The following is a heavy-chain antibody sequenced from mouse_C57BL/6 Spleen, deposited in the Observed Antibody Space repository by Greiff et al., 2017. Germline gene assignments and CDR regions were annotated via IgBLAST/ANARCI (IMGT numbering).Heavy chain of an antibody. CDR3: ATLYYGSSYGYFDV. J-gene: IGHJ1*03. CDR2: INPNYGTT. D-gene: IGHD1-1*01. CDR1: GYSFTDYN. Sequence: EVQLQQSGPELVKPGASVKISCKASGYSFTDYNMNWVKQSNGKSLEWIGVINPNYGTTSYNQKFKGKATLTVDQSSSTAYMQLNSLTSEDSAVYDCATLYYGSSYGYFDVWGTGTTVTVSS. V-gene: IGHV1-39*01.